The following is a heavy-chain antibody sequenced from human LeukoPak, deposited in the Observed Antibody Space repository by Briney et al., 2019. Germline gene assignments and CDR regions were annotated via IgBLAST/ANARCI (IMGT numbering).Heavy chain of an antibody. Sequence: ASVKVSCKASGYIFTNYDVNWVRQAPGQGLEWLGWLNPNSENTDYAQKFQGRVTITRNTSISTAYLEMSSLGPEDTAVYYCARGARITIFGVVRSGTFDIWGQGTMVTVSS. CDR1: GYIFTNYD. D-gene: IGHD3-3*01. J-gene: IGHJ3*02. CDR2: LNPNSENT. V-gene: IGHV1-8*03. CDR3: ARGARITIFGVVRSGTFDI.